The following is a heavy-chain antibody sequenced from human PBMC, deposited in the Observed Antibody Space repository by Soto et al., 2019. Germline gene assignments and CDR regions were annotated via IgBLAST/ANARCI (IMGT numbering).Heavy chain of an antibody. CDR2: ISYDGSNK. CDR3: VKDGYRAAAGTGYYYYYGMDV. D-gene: IGHD6-13*01. CDR1: GFTFSSYG. V-gene: IGHV3-30*18. Sequence: GGSLRLSCAASGFTFSSYGMHWVRQAPGKGLEWVAVISYDGSNKYYADSVKGRFTISRDNSKNTLYLQMNSLRAEDTAVYYCVKDGYRAAAGTGYYYYYGMDVWGQGTTVTVSS. J-gene: IGHJ6*02.